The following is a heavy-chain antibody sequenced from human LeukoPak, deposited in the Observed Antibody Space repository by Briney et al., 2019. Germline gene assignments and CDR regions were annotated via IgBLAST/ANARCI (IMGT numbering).Heavy chain of an antibody. CDR3: ARVRDFSRSPFDWFDP. CDR1: GGTFSSYA. V-gene: IGHV1-69*04. Sequence: ASVKVSCKASGGTFSSYAISWVRQAPGQGLEWMGRIIPILGVANYAQKFQGRVTITADKSTSTAYMELSSLRSEDTAVYYCARVRDFSRSPFDWFDPWGQGTLVTVSS. J-gene: IGHJ5*02. D-gene: IGHD6-6*01. CDR2: IIPILGVA.